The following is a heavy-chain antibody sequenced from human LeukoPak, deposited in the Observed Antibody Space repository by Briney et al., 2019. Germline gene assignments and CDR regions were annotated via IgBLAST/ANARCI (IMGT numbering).Heavy chain of an antibody. CDR3: ARGIVGATSAFDI. J-gene: IGHJ3*02. CDR1: GFTFSSYS. CDR2: ISSSSSYI. V-gene: IGHV3-21*01. Sequence: PGGSLRLSCAASGFTFSSYSMNWVRQAPGKGLEWVSSISSSSSYIYYADSVKGRFTISRDNAKNSLYLQMNSLRAEDTAVYYCARGIVGATSAFDIWSQGTMVTVSS. D-gene: IGHD1-26*01.